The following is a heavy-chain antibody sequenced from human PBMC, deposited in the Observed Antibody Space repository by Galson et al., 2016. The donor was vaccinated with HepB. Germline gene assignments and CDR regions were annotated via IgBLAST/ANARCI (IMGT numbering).Heavy chain of an antibody. V-gene: IGHV1-8*01. Sequence: SVKVSCKASGYSFTSYDINWVRQATGQGLEWMGWMDPNSGHTVYAQKFQGRVSMTRNTSIRTVYMELSSLRSEDTAVYYCASSLVEVPEAIRPIGAFDMWGQGTMVTVSS. CDR3: ASSLVEVPEAIRPIGAFDM. CDR2: MDPNSGHT. CDR1: GYSFTSYD. J-gene: IGHJ3*02. D-gene: IGHD2-2*01.